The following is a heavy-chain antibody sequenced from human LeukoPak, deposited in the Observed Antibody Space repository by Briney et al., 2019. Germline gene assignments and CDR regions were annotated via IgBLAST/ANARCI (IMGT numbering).Heavy chain of an antibody. Sequence: SETLSLTCTVSGGSIRYYYWSWIRQSPGKGLEWIGYIYYNGSTNYNPSLKSRVTISVDMSKNQFSLKMSSGTAADTAVYYCARKGGLFDYWGQGRLVTVSS. CDR1: GGSIRYYY. CDR3: ARKGGLFDY. V-gene: IGHV4-59*01. D-gene: IGHD2-15*01. J-gene: IGHJ4*02. CDR2: IYYNGST.